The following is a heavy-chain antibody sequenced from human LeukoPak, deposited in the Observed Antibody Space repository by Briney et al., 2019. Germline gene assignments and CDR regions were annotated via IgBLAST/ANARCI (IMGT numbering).Heavy chain of an antibody. Sequence: PRGSLRLSCAASGFTFSSYWMSWVRQAPGKGLVWVANVKQDGSERYYVGSVRGRFTISRDNAKNSLYLQMNSLRAEDTAVYYCAREGAYYLDSWGQGTLVDVSS. J-gene: IGHJ4*02. V-gene: IGHV3-7*01. D-gene: IGHD4/OR15-4a*01. CDR2: VKQDGSER. CDR1: GFTFSSYW. CDR3: AREGAYYLDS.